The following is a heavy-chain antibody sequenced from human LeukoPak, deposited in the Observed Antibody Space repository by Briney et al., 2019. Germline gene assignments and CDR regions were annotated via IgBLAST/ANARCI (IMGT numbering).Heavy chain of an antibody. J-gene: IGHJ6*03. V-gene: IGHV1-18*01. CDR3: ARPAKGAYFYYYMDV. D-gene: IGHD2-2*01. CDR1: TYSLPTYG. CDR2: ISSYNGNT. Sequence: ASVKVSCKTSTYSLPTYGITWVRQAPGQGLEWMGWISSYNGNTQYAQNFQGRLSLTTDTSTNTAYLELRGLRSNDTAVYFCARPAKGAYFYYYMDVWGKGSTVTVSS.